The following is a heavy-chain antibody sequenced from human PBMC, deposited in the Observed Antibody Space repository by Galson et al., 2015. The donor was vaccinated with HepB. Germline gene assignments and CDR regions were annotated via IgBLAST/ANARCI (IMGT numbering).Heavy chain of an antibody. CDR3: AKEGVDYVWGSYRYYFDY. V-gene: IGHV3-30*18. D-gene: IGHD3-16*02. J-gene: IGHJ4*01. CDR1: GFTFSSYG. Sequence: SLRLSCAASGFTFSSYGMHWVRQVPGKGLEWVAVISYDGGNKYYADSVKGRFTTSRDNSKNTLYPQMNSLRPEDTAVFYCAKEGVDYVWGSYRYYFDYWGHGTLVTVSS. CDR2: ISYDGGNK.